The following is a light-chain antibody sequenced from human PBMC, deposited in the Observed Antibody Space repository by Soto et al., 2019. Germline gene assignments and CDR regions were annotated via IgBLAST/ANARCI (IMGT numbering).Light chain of an antibody. Sequence: QSALTQPASVSGSPGQSITISRTGTSSDVGSYNRVSWYQQPPGTAPKLIIYDVSNRPSGVPDRFSGSKSGNTASLTISGLQAEDEADYYCSSYTSSSTLVVFGGGTKLTVL. V-gene: IGLV2-18*02. CDR2: DVS. J-gene: IGLJ2*01. CDR1: SSDVGSYNR. CDR3: SSYTSSSTLVV.